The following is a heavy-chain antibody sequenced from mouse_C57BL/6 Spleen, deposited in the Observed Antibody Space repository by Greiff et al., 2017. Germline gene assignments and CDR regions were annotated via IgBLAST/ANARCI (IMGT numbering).Heavy chain of an antibody. V-gene: IGHV1-58*01. CDR1: GYTFTSYG. D-gene: IGHD1-1*02. CDR3: ARGGLWPLKAMDY. J-gene: IGHJ4*01. CDR2: IYIGNGYT. Sequence: EVKLVESGAELVRPGSSVKMSCKTSGYTFTSYGINWVKQRPGQGLEWIGYIYIGNGYTEYNEKFKGKATLTSDTSSSTAYMPLSSLTSEDSAIYFCARGGLWPLKAMDYWGQGTSVTVSS.